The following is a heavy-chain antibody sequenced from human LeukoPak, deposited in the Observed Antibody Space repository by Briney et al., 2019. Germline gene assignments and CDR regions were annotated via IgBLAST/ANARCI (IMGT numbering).Heavy chain of an antibody. CDR1: GYSFTSYW. CDR3: ARRSPWVLQFAYAFDI. CDR2: IYPGDSDT. J-gene: IGHJ3*02. D-gene: IGHD5-24*01. V-gene: IGHV5-51*01. Sequence: GESLKVSCKGSGYSFTSYWIGWVRQMPGKGLEWMGIIYPGDSDTRYSPSFQGQVTISADKSISTAYLQWSSLKASDTAMYYCARRSPWVLQFAYAFDIWGQGTMVTVSS.